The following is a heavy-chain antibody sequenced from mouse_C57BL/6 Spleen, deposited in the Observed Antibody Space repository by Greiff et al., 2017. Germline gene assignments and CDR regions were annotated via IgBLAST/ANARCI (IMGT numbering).Heavy chain of an antibody. CDR1: GFTFSSYA. V-gene: IGHV5-9-1*02. J-gene: IGHJ4*01. D-gene: IGHD1-1*01. CDR3: TRDYYGSSYNAMDY. CDR2: ISSGGDYI. Sequence: EVQLVESGEGLVKPGGSLKLSCAASGFTFSSYAMSWVRQTPEKRLEWVAYISSGGDYIYYADTVKGRFTISRDNARNTLYLQMSSLKSEDTAMYYCTRDYYGSSYNAMDYWGQGTSVTVSS.